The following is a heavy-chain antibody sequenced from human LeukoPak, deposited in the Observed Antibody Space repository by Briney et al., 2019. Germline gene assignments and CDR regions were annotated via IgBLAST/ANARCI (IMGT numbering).Heavy chain of an antibody. CDR2: IYYSGST. V-gene: IGHV4-59*01. D-gene: IGHD6-13*01. CDR1: GGSISSYY. CDR3: ARDEGSSWSYDY. J-gene: IGHJ4*02. Sequence: PSETLSLTFTVSGGSISSYYWSWIRQPPGKGLEWIGYIYYSGSTNYNPSLKSRVTISVDTSKNQFSLKLSSVTAADTAVYYCARDEGSSWSYDYWGQGTLVTVSS.